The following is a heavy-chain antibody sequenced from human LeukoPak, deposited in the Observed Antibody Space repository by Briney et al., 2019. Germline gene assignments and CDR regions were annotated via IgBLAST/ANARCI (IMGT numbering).Heavy chain of an antibody. J-gene: IGHJ4*02. CDR2: INPNTGAT. D-gene: IGHD6-19*01. Sequence: ASVKVSCKPSGYTFTCYYLHWVRQAPGQGLEWMGWINPNTGATIYAEKFQGRVTMTRDTSIETAYMEMRSLRSDDTAVYYCARDRVGSGWPRPWYFEFWGQGTLITVSS. V-gene: IGHV1-2*02. CDR3: ARDRVGSGWPRPWYFEF. CDR1: GYTFTCYY.